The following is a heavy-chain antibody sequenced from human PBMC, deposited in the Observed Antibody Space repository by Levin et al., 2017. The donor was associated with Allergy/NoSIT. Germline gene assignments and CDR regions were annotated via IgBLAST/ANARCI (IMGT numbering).Heavy chain of an antibody. CDR2: IRSKAYGGTT. Sequence: GESLKISCTASGFTFGDYAMSWFRQAPGKGLEWVGFIRSKAYGGTTEYAASVKGRFTISRDDSKSIAYLQMNSLKTEDTAVYYCTRDRGIASSRGPPRYYYGMDVWGQGTTVTVSS. J-gene: IGHJ6*02. V-gene: IGHV3-49*03. CDR1: GFTFGDYA. D-gene: IGHD6-13*01. CDR3: TRDRGIASSRGPPRYYYGMDV.